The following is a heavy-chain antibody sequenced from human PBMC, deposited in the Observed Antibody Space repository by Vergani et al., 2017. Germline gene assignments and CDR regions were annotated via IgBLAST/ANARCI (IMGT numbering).Heavy chain of an antibody. D-gene: IGHD6-13*01. CDR1: GYTFTGYY. CDR3: ARGLPRPGYSSSWYGNWFDP. V-gene: IGHV1-2*02. Sequence: QVQLVQSGAEVKKPGASVKVSCKASGYTFTGYYMHWVRQAPGQGLEWMGWINPNSSGTNYAQKFQGRVTMTRDTSISTAYMELSRLRSDDTAVYYCARGLPRPGYSSSWYGNWFDPWGQGTLVTVSS. CDR2: INPNSSGT. J-gene: IGHJ5*02.